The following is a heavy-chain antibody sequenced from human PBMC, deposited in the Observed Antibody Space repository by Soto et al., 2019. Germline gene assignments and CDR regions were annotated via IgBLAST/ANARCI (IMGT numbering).Heavy chain of an antibody. CDR2: ISYDGSNK. CDR3: AKEYGGASYDY. V-gene: IGHV3-30*18. J-gene: IGHJ4*02. Sequence: QVQLVESGGGVVQPGRSLRLSCAASGFTFSSYGMHWVRQAPGKGLEWVAVISYDGSNKYYADSVKGRFTISRDNSKNTLYLQMNRLRAEDTAVYYCAKEYGGASYDYWGQGTLVTVSS. D-gene: IGHD2-21*02. CDR1: GFTFSSYG.